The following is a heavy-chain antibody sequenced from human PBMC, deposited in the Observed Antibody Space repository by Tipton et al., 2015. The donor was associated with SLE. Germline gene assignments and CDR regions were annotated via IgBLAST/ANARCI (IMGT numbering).Heavy chain of an antibody. J-gene: IGHJ4*02. CDR3: AKDGWADILTGYLYYFDY. CDR1: GFTFSTYW. Sequence: SLRLSCEASGFTFSTYWMHWVRQGPGKGLVWVSRIYSDGSSTKYADSVKGRFTISRDNAKNMLYLQMNSLRAEDTAVYYCAKDGWADILTGYLYYFDYWGQGTLVTVSS. V-gene: IGHV3-74*03. CDR2: IYSDGSST. D-gene: IGHD3-9*01.